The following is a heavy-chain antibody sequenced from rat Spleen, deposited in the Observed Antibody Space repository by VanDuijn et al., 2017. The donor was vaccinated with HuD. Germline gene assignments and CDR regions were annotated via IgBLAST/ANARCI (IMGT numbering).Heavy chain of an antibody. D-gene: IGHD4-1*01. V-gene: IGHV2-15*01. CDR2: IWGDGST. CDR3: AREGALDY. J-gene: IGHJ2*01. Sequence: QVQLKESGPGLVQPSQTLSLTCTVSGFSLISYAVNWVRQPPGKGLEWIGGIWGDGSTNYNSALKSRLSISRDTSKSQVFLKMDSLQTEDTAIYYCAREGALDYWGQGVMVTVSS. CDR1: GFSLISYA.